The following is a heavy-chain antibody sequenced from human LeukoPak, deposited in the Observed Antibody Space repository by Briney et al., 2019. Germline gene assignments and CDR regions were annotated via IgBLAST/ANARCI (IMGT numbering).Heavy chain of an antibody. V-gene: IGHV1-18*01. J-gene: IGHJ4*02. CDR2: ISAYNGNT. Sequence: ASVKVSCKASGYTFSNSGISWVRQAPGQGLEWMGWISAYNGNTKYAQKLQGRVIMITDTSTSTAYMELRSLRSDDTAVYYCARDPPASMTPPDYWGQGTLVTVSS. CDR3: ARDPPASMTPPDY. D-gene: IGHD2/OR15-2a*01. CDR1: GYTFSNSG.